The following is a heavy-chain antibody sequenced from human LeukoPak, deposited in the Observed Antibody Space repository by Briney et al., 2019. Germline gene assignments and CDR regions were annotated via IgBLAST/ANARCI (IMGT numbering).Heavy chain of an antibody. J-gene: IGHJ4*02. V-gene: IGHV3-7*03. Sequence: GGSLRLSCVASGFTFSNYWMNWVRQAPGKGLEWVANIKPDGGEQYYVDSVKGRFTISRDNADNSLYLQLSSLRAEDTAVYYSAREQRTFDYWGQGILVTVSS. D-gene: IGHD5-24*01. CDR1: GFTFSNYW. CDR2: IKPDGGEQ. CDR3: AREQRTFDY.